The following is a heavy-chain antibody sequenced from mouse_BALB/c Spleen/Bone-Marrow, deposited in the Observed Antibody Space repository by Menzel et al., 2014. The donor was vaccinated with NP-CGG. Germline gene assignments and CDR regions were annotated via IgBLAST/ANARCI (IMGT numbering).Heavy chain of an antibody. CDR2: IDPANGNT. CDR1: GFNIKDTY. Sequence: VHVKQSGAELVKPGASVKLSCTASGFNIKDTYMHWVKQRPEQGLEWMGRIDPANGNTKYDPKFQGKATITADTSSNTAYLQLSSLTSEDTAVYYCARYYYGSSLFDYWGQGTTLTVSS. V-gene: IGHV14-3*02. CDR3: ARYYYGSSLFDY. D-gene: IGHD1-1*01. J-gene: IGHJ2*01.